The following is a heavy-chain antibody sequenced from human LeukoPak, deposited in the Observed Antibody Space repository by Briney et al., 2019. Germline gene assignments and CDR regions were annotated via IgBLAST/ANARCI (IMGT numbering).Heavy chain of an antibody. Sequence: SETLSLTCTVSGGSISSYYWGWIRQPPGKGLEWIGYIYYSGGTNYNPSLKSRVTISVDTSKNQFSLKLSSVTAADTAVYYCARDRRYYDSSGTVYYDGMDVWGQGTMDTVSS. V-gene: IGHV4-59*01. J-gene: IGHJ6*02. CDR3: ARDRRYYDSSGTVYYDGMDV. CDR1: GGSISSYY. D-gene: IGHD3-22*01. CDR2: IYYSGGT.